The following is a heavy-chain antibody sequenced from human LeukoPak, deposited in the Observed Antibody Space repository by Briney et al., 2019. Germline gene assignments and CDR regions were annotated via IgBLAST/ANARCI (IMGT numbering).Heavy chain of an antibody. CDR3: ARDQGGSYDY. D-gene: IGHD1-26*01. J-gene: IGHJ4*02. Sequence: ASVKISCKASGYTFTSYAMHWVRQAPGQRLEWMGWINAGNVNTKYSQKFQGRVTITRDTSASTAYMELSSLRSEDTAVYYCARDQGGSYDYWGQGTLVTVFS. CDR2: INAGNVNT. CDR1: GYTFTSYA. V-gene: IGHV1-3*01.